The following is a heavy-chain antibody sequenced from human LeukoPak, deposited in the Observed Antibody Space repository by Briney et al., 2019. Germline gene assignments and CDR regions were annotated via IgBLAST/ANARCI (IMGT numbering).Heavy chain of an antibody. CDR3: ARDTRENCGGDCFPTAFDY. D-gene: IGHD2-21*01. V-gene: IGHV1-18*01. Sequence: ASVKVSCKASGYTFTSYGISWVRQAPGQGLEWMGWIGAYNGNTNYAQKLQGRVTMTTDTSTSTAYMELRSLRSDDTAVYYCARDTRENCGGDCFPTAFDYWGQGTLVTVSS. CDR2: IGAYNGNT. CDR1: GYTFTSYG. J-gene: IGHJ4*02.